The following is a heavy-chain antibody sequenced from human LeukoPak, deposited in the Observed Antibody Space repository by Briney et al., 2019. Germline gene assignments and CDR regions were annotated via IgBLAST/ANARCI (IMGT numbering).Heavy chain of an antibody. CDR3: AKAAYDSSGYYYEGFDY. J-gene: IGHJ4*02. Sequence: PGGSLRLSCAASGFTFSSYAMSWVRQAPGKGLEWVSAISGSGGSTYYADSVKGRFTISRDNSKNTLYLQMNSLRAEDTAVYYCAKAAYDSSGYYYEGFDYWGQGTLVTVSS. D-gene: IGHD3-22*01. CDR2: ISGSGGST. CDR1: GFTFSSYA. V-gene: IGHV3-23*01.